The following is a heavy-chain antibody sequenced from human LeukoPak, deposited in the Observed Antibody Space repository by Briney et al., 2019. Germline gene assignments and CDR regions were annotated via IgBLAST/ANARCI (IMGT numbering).Heavy chain of an antibody. CDR1: GFTFSSPW. Sequence: PGGSLRLSCAAAGFTFSSPWMHWVRPAPGKGLVWVSRINSDGSSTIYADSVKGRFTISRDNAKNTLYLQMNSLRAEGTAVYYCVQEGGEYYDSSGPAGGQGTLVTVSS. D-gene: IGHD3-22*01. CDR3: VQEGGEYYDSSGPA. CDR2: INSDGSST. J-gene: IGHJ4*02. V-gene: IGHV3-74*01.